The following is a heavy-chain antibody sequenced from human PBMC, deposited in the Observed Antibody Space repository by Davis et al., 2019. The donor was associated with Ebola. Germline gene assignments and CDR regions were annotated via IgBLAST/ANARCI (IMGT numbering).Heavy chain of an antibody. Sequence: GESLKISCSASGFIFSTYVMSWVRQAPGKGPEWVSAISGTGGGTYYTDSVKGRFTISRDNSKNMLYLQMNSLRADDAAVYYCAKPRGAYGSGNTWGQGTLVTVSS. CDR2: ISGTGGGT. V-gene: IGHV3-23*01. CDR3: AKPRGAYGSGNT. J-gene: IGHJ5*02. CDR1: GFIFSTYV. D-gene: IGHD3-10*01.